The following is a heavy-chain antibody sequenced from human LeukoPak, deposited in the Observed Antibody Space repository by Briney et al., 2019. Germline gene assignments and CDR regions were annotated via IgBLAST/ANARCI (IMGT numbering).Heavy chain of an antibody. V-gene: IGHV1-2*02. CDR1: GFTFTDYY. J-gene: IGHJ4*02. D-gene: IGHD1-1*01. CDR3: APGGTGTTTTFFDY. CDR2: INPNTGGT. Sequence: ASAKVSCKASGFTFTDYYMHWVRQAPGQGLEWMGWINPNTGGTDYAQNFQGRVTPTRDTSMTTAYMDLSRLTSDDTAVYYCAPGGTGTTTTFFDYWGQGTLVTVSS.